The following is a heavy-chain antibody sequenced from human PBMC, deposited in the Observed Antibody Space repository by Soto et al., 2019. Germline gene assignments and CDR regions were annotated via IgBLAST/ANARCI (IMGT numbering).Heavy chain of an antibody. Sequence: GGSLRLSCVASGFTLSNNGMHWVRQAPGKGLEWVAVLSYDGNNRFYADSVKGRFTISRDTSKNTLFLQMNSLRTEDTAVYYCVCSNEGYHDILVLWGPGILVTL. CDR1: GFTLSNNG. CDR3: VCSNEGYHDILVL. J-gene: IGHJ4*02. CDR2: LSYDGNNR. V-gene: IGHV3-30*03. D-gene: IGHD3-9*01.